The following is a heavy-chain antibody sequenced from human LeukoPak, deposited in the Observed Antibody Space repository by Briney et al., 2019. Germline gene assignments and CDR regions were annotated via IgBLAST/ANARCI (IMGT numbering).Heavy chain of an antibody. D-gene: IGHD3-10*01. CDR1: GFTFSSYG. CDR2: ISCDGSNK. CDR3: AKGRSERRGENYFDY. Sequence: GGSLRLSCAASGFTFSSYGMHWVRQAPGKGLELVAVISCDGSNKYYADSVKGRFPISRDNSKNTLYLQMNSLRAEDTAVYYCAKGRSERRGENYFDYWGQGTLVTVSS. V-gene: IGHV3-30*18. J-gene: IGHJ4*02.